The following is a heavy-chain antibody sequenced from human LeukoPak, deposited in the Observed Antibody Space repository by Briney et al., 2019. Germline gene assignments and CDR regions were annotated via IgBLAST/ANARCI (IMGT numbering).Heavy chain of an antibody. V-gene: IGHV3-15*01. J-gene: IGHJ4*02. CDR2: IKSKTDGGTT. CDR3: TTAPNVDY. Sequence: GGSLRLSCASSGFIFSNAWMSWVRQPPGKGLEWVGLIKSKTDGGTTDYAAPVKGRFTISRDDSKNTLYLQMDSLITEDTAVYYCTTAPNVDYWGQGTLVTVSS. CDR1: GFIFSNAW.